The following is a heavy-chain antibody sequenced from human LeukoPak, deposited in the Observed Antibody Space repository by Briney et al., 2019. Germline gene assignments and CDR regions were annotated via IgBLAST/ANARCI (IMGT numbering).Heavy chain of an antibody. V-gene: IGHV4-61*01. Sequence: SETLSLTCTVSGYSISSGYCWGWIRQPPGKGLEWIGYIYYSGSTNYNPSLKSRVTISVDTSKNQFSLKLSSVTAADTAVYYCARVSGYFFDYWGQGTLVTVSS. CDR2: IYYSGST. J-gene: IGHJ4*02. CDR3: ARVSGYFFDY. CDR1: GYSISSGYC. D-gene: IGHD1-14*01.